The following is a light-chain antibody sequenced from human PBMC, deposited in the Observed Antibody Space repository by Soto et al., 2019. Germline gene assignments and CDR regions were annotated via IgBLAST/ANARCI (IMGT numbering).Light chain of an antibody. Sequence: DIVMTQSPDSLAVSLGERATMNCKSSQSFLYSSNNKNYLAWYQQKPGQPPKLLIYWASTRESGVPDRFSGSGSGTDFTLTISSLQAADVAVYYCQQYYSTPWTFGQGTKVDIK. CDR1: QSFLYSSNNKNY. V-gene: IGKV4-1*01. CDR3: QQYYSTPWT. CDR2: WAS. J-gene: IGKJ1*01.